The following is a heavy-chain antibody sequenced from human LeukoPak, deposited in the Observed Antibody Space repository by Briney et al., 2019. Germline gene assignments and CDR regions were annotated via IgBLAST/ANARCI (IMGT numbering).Heavy chain of an antibody. CDR1: GGSISSYY. Sequence: SETLSLTCTVSGGSISSYYWSWIRQPPGKGLEWIGYIYYSGSTNYNPSLKSRVTISVDTSKNQFSLKPSSVTAADTAVYYCARAASRKYCSGGSCYSFWFDPWGQGTLVTVSS. V-gene: IGHV4-59*01. J-gene: IGHJ5*02. D-gene: IGHD2-15*01. CDR2: IYYSGST. CDR3: ARAASRKYCSGGSCYSFWFDP.